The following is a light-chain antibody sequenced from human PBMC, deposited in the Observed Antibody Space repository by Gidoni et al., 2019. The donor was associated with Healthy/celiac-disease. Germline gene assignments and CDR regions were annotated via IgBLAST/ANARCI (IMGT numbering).Light chain of an antibody. CDR3: HQYGSSPL. Sequence: EIVLTQSPGTLSLSPGERATLSCRASQSVSSSYLGWYQQKPGQAPRLLIYCTSSRATGIPDRFSGSGSGTDFTLTISRLEPEDFAVYYCHQYGSSPLFGQGTKLEIK. CDR1: QSVSSSY. CDR2: CTS. J-gene: IGKJ2*01. V-gene: IGKV3-20*01.